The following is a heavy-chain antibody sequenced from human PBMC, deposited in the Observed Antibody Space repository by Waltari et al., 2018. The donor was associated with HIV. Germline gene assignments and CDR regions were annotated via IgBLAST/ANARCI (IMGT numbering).Heavy chain of an antibody. J-gene: IGHJ4*02. Sequence: QVQLQESGPGLVKPSETLSLTCSVSGYSISSGYYWGWLRQPPGKGLEWIGNIYHSGSSYYHPSLESRVTIYVDTSKNQFSLKVSSMTAADTALYYCATIRAVAGSYYFDSWGQGILVTVSS. D-gene: IGHD6-19*01. CDR2: IYHSGSS. V-gene: IGHV4-38-2*02. CDR3: ATIRAVAGSYYFDS. CDR1: GYSISSGYY.